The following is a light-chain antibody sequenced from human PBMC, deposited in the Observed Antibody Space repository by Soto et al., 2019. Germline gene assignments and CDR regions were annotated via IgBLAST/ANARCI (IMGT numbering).Light chain of an antibody. CDR2: GAS. CDR3: QQYGSSTCT. J-gene: IGKJ1*01. Sequence: ETVLTQSPGTLSLSPGERATLSCRASQTIRSNYLAWYRQTPGQPPRLLISGASNRATGLADRFSGSGSGTDFTLIILRLEPEDFALYYCQQYGSSTCTFGQGTKVEIK. V-gene: IGKV3-20*01. CDR1: QTIRSNY.